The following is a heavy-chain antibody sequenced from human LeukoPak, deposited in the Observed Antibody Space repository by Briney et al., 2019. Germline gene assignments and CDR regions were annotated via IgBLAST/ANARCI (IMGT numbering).Heavy chain of an antibody. CDR3: ARQGYCSGGSCPKYYGMDV. J-gene: IGHJ6*02. CDR2: IYYSGST. V-gene: IGHV4-59*08. D-gene: IGHD2-15*01. Sequence: SETLSLTCTVSGGSISSYYWSWIRQPPGKGLEWIGYIYYSGSTNYNPSLKNRVTISVDTSKNQFSLKLSSVTAADTAVYYCARQGYCSGGSCPKYYGMDVWGQGTTVTVSS. CDR1: GGSISSYY.